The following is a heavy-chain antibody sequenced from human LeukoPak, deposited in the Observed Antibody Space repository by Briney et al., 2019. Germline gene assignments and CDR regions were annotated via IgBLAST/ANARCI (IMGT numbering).Heavy chain of an antibody. D-gene: IGHD3-22*01. Sequence: GGSLRLSCAASGFNVITNYMNWVRQAPGKGLEWVSVVYSGGSTFYADSVRGRFTISRDNSKNTLYLQMNNLRAEDTAVYYCARLANPSGYWDWGQGTLVTVSS. CDR3: ARLANPSGYWD. V-gene: IGHV3-53*01. J-gene: IGHJ4*02. CDR2: VYSGGST. CDR1: GFNVITNY.